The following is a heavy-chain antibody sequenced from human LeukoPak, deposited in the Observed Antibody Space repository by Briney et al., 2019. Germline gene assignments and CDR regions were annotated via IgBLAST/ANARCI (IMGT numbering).Heavy chain of an antibody. CDR2: ISGSGGST. CDR3: AKEGEMYSSGWYDD. D-gene: IGHD6-19*01. CDR1: GFTFSSYS. Sequence: PGGSLRLSCAASGFTFSSYSMTWVRQAPGKGLEWVSAISGSGGSTNYADSVKGRCTISRDNSKNTLYLQMNSLRAEDTAVYYFAKEGEMYSSGWYDDWGQGILVTVSS. V-gene: IGHV3-23*01. J-gene: IGHJ5*02.